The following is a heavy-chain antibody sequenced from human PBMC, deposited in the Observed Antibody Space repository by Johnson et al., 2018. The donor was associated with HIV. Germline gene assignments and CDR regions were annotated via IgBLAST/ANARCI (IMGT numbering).Heavy chain of an antibody. J-gene: IGHJ3*02. Sequence: QVQLVESGGGVVQPGRSLRLSCAASGFTFSSYAMHWVRQAPGKGLEWVAVISYDGSNTYYADSVKGRFTISRDNSKNTLYLQMNSLRAEDTAVYYCARLPGYSSGWTLGAFDIWGQGTMVTVSS. CDR1: GFTFSSYA. CDR3: ARLPGYSSGWTLGAFDI. CDR2: ISYDGSNT. D-gene: IGHD6-19*01. V-gene: IGHV3-30*04.